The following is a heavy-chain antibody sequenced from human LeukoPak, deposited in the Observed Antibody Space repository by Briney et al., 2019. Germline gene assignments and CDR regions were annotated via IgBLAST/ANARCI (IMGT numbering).Heavy chain of an antibody. D-gene: IGHD5-12*01. V-gene: IGHV3-48*03. Sequence: PGGSLRLSCAASEFTFSSYEMNWVRQAPGKGLEWVSYISSGSSTMYYADSVKGRFTISRDNVKSSLYLQMHSLRAEDTAVYYCASLPPRFIVPPITAVWGQGTLVTVSS. J-gene: IGHJ4*02. CDR1: EFTFSSYE. CDR2: ISSGSSTM. CDR3: ASLPPRFIVPPITAV.